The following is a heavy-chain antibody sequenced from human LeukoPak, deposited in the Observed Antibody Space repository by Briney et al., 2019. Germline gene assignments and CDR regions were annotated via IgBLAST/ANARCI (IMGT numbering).Heavy chain of an antibody. Sequence: ASVKVSCKASGYTFTGYYMHWVRQAPGQGREWMGWINPNRGGTNYAQKFQGRITMTTDTSISTAYMELSRLRSEDTAVYYCARDVSEAGTSSWFDPWGQGTLVTVSS. V-gene: IGHV1-2*02. D-gene: IGHD6-19*01. CDR3: ARDVSEAGTSSWFDP. J-gene: IGHJ5*02. CDR2: INPNRGGT. CDR1: GYTFTGYY.